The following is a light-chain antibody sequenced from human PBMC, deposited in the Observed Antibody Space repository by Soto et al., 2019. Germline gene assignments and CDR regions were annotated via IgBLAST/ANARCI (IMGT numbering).Light chain of an antibody. Sequence: EIVLTQSPATLSLSPGERATLSCRASQSVNNYLAWYQQRPGQAPRLLIYEASTRVTGIPARFSGSGSGTDFTLTISNLEPEDFAVYYCHQRSNWPRTFGQGTKVEIK. V-gene: IGKV3-11*01. CDR1: QSVNNY. J-gene: IGKJ1*01. CDR2: EAS. CDR3: HQRSNWPRT.